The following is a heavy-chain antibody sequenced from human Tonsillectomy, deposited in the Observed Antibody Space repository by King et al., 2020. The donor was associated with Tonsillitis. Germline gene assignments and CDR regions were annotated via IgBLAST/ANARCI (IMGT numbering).Heavy chain of an antibody. CDR2: INPGDDGT. CDR3: VRFSQVVVPVATTDY. CDR1: GYTFTRFY. J-gene: IGHJ4*02. D-gene: IGHD2-2*01. V-gene: IGHV1-46*01. Sequence: HVQLVESGAEVKKPGASVKVSCTASGYTFTRFYIHWVRQAPGQGPEWMGIINPGDDGTVYAQKFQGRVTMTRDMSTSTVYMELHNLKSDDTAVYYCVRFSQVVVPVATTDYWGQGTLVTVSS.